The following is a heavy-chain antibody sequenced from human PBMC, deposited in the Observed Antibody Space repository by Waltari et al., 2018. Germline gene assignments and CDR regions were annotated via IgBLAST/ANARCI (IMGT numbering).Heavy chain of an antibody. CDR1: GISFSIFA. Sequence: QLLESGGGLVQPGGSLRLSCSDSGISFSIFAMSWVRQAPGKGLEWVAGISNSGTDTYYADSVEGRFTISRDNSEKTLFLQMNSLRVEDTAVYYCAKDHGIAYWGQGTQVTVSS. V-gene: IGHV3-23*01. J-gene: IGHJ4*02. CDR3: AKDHGIAY. D-gene: IGHD3-16*01. CDR2: ISNSGTDT.